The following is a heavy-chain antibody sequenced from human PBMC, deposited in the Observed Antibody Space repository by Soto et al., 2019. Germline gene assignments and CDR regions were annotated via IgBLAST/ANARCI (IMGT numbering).Heavy chain of an antibody. V-gene: IGHV3-48*03. CDR2: ISSSGSSI. D-gene: IGHD3-22*01. J-gene: IGHJ1*01. Sequence: WGSLRLSCAASGFTFSTYEMNWVRQAPGKGLEWISYISSSGSSIYYADSLKGRFTISRDNAWNSLHLQMNSLRVEDTAVYYCARDGYDSSGDSEHFQYWGQGNLVTVSS. CDR3: ARDGYDSSGDSEHFQY. CDR1: GFTFSTYE.